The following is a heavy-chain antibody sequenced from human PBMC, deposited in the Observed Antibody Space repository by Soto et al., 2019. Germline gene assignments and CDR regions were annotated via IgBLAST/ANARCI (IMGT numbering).Heavy chain of an antibody. CDR1: GFTFSRYG. J-gene: IGHJ6*02. CDR3: ANDSYGIDV. Sequence: GGSLRLSCAASGFTFSRYGMHWVRQAPGKGLEWVAVISYDGSNKYYADSVKGRFTISRDNSKNTLDLQMNSLRAEDTAVYYCANDSYGIDVRGQGSTVPVSS. V-gene: IGHV3-30*18. CDR2: ISYDGSNK.